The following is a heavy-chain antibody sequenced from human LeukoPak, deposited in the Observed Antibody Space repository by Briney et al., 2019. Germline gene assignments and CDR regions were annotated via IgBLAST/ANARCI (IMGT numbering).Heavy chain of an antibody. CDR2: INPNSGGT. J-gene: IGHJ4*02. V-gene: IGHV1-2*02. CDR3: ARDLQWELLLGVNY. D-gene: IGHD1-26*01. Sequence: ASVKVSCKASGYTFTGYYMHWVRQAPGQGLEWMGWINPNSGGTNYAQKFQGRVTMTRDTSISTAYMELSRLRSDDTAVYYCARDLQWELLLGVNYWGQGTLVTISS. CDR1: GYTFTGYY.